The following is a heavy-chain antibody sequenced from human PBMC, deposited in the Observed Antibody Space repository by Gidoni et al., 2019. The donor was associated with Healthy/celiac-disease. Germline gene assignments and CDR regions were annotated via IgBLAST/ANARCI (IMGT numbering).Heavy chain of an antibody. J-gene: IGHJ3*02. CDR1: GFTVSSNY. D-gene: IGHD3-22*01. Sequence: EVQLVESGGGLIQPGGSLRLSCAASGFTVSSNYMSWVRQAPGKGLEWVSVIYSGGSTYYADSVKGRFTISRDKSKNTLYLQMNSLRAEDTAVYYCARDFSYYYDSSGSDAFDIWGQGTMVTVSS. CDR3: ARDFSYYYDSSGSDAFDI. V-gene: IGHV3-53*01. CDR2: IYSGGST.